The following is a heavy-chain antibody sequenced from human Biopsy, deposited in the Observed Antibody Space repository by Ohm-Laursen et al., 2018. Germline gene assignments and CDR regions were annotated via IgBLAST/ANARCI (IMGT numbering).Heavy chain of an antibody. CDR2: IDGSGRSP. CDR1: GFTLSSYG. Sequence: SLRLSCAASGFTLSSYGVAWVRQAPGKGLEWVSGIDGSGRSPSYADSVKDRFTISRDNSKSTVYLQMNSLRAEDSAVYYCAHSMGRGYNMWGQGTMVTVSS. CDR3: AHSMGRGYNM. V-gene: IGHV3-23*01. J-gene: IGHJ3*02. D-gene: IGHD3-10*01.